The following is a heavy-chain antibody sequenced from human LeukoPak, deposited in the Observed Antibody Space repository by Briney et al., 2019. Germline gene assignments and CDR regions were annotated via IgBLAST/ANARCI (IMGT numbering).Heavy chain of an antibody. V-gene: IGHV1-8*01. CDR1: GYTFTSYD. Sequence: ASVKVSCTASGYTFTSYDMNWVRQATGQGLEWMGWMNPNSGNTGYAQKFQGRVTMTRNTSISTAYMELSSLRSEDTAVYYCAGTAVASYDDWFDPWGQGTLVTVSS. D-gene: IGHD3-3*01. CDR2: MNPNSGNT. J-gene: IGHJ5*02. CDR3: AGTAVASYDDWFDP.